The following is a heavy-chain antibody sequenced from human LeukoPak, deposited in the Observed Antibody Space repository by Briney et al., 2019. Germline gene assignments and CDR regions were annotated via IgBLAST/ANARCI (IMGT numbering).Heavy chain of an antibody. Sequence: PGGSLILSCAGSGFTFGSYAMGWVRQAPGKGLEWVSGISGSGGTTYYADSVKGRFTISRDNSKNTLSLQMNSLRADDTAVYYCTYGDYVRGRFDYWGQGTLVTVSS. V-gene: IGHV3-23*01. CDR1: GFTFGSYA. CDR2: ISGSGGTT. D-gene: IGHD4-17*01. J-gene: IGHJ4*02. CDR3: TYGDYVRGRFDY.